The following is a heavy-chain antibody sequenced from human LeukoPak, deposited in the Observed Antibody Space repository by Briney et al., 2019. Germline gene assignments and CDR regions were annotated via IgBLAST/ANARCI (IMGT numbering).Heavy chain of an antibody. CDR3: AEGTTG. D-gene: IGHD1-1*01. Sequence: GGSLRLSCATSGFTFSRHWMSWVRQAPGKGLEWVANINQDGSGKYYVDSVKGRFTISRDNAKNSLYLQMNSLRSEDTAIYYCAEGTTGWGQGTMVTVSS. J-gene: IGHJ1*01. CDR2: INQDGSGK. CDR1: GFTFSRHW. V-gene: IGHV3-7*01.